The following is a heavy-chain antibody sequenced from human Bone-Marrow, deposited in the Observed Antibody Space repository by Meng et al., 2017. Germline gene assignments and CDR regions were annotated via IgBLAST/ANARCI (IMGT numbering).Heavy chain of an antibody. V-gene: IGHV3-30*01. J-gene: IGHJ4*02. CDR1: GSTLSTHA. CDR3: ARDASVQIECSGYSDF. CDR2: ISNDERSK. D-gene: IGHD3-10*02. Sequence: GGSLCLSCAASGSTLSTHAMHWVRQAPGKGLEWVAIISNDERSKRYADSVRGRFTISRDNSKDPLYLQMNSLRPDDTAVYYCARDASVQIECSGYSDFWGQGSLVTVSS.